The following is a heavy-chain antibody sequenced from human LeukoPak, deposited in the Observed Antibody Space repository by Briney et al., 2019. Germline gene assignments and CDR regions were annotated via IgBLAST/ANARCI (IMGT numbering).Heavy chain of an antibody. D-gene: IGHD3-10*01. Sequence: GGSLRLSCAASGFTFSSYSMNWVRQAPGKGLEWVSSISSSSSYIYYADSVKGRFTISRDNAKNSLYLQMNSLRAEDTAVYFCARRGVVIRVFLVGFHKEAYYFDSWGQGALVTVSS. CDR1: GFTFSSYS. CDR3: ARRGVVIRVFLVGFHKEAYYFDS. V-gene: IGHV3-21*04. CDR2: ISSSSSYI. J-gene: IGHJ4*02.